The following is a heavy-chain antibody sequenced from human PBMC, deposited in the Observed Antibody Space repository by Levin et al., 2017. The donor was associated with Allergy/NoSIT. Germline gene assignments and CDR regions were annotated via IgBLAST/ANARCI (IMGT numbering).Heavy chain of an antibody. CDR3: ARVITNYFDL. CDR2: LYTAGSGGST. D-gene: IGHD1-14*01. V-gene: IGHV3-53*01. J-gene: IGHJ4*02. CDR1: GFTVRDRF. Sequence: GESLKISCAASGFTVRDRFMSWVRQAPGKGLEWVSILYTAGSGGSTYYADSVRGRFTISRDDSKNTLFLEMNGLRADDTAVYYCARVITNYFDLWGQGTLLTVSS.